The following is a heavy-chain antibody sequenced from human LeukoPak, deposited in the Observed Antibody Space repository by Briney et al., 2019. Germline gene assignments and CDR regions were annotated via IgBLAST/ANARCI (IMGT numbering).Heavy chain of an antibody. CDR2: LYHSGNT. J-gene: IGHJ4*02. CDR3: ARGKSRGSHIDY. D-gene: IGHD1-26*01. Sequence: GSLRLSCTASTFTFSSYSMNWVRQAPGKGLEWIGSLYHSGNTYYNPSLKSRVTISVHTSKNQFSLKLSSVTAADTAVYYCARGKSRGSHIDYWGQGTLVTVSS. V-gene: IGHV4-38-2*02. CDR1: TFTFSSYS.